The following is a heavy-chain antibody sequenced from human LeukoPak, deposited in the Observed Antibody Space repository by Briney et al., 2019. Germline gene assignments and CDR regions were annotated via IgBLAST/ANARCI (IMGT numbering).Heavy chain of an antibody. Sequence: SETLSLTCTVSGGSISSTSYYWGWIRQPPGKGLEWIGSIYYSGNTYYNPSLKSRVTISIDTSKNQFSLKLSSVTAADTAVYYCASQPYYDILTGYSHFDYWGQGTLVTVSS. J-gene: IGHJ4*02. CDR3: ASQPYYDILTGYSHFDY. D-gene: IGHD3-9*01. CDR2: IYYSGNT. CDR1: GGSISSTSYY. V-gene: IGHV4-39*01.